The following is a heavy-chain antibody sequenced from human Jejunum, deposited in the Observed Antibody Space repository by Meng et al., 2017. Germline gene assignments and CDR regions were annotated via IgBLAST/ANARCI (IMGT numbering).Heavy chain of an antibody. CDR3: ARDHAPYISGWPHDP. V-gene: IGHV3-74*01. CDR2: INSDGRTT. J-gene: IGHJ5*02. CDR1: GFTFNTYW. D-gene: IGHD6-19*01. Sequence: GESLKISCAASGFTFNTYWMHWVRQAPGKGLVWVSRINSDGRTTSYADSVKGRFTISRDNAENTLYLQINNLRPEDTAVYYCARDHAPYISGWPHDPWGQGTLVTVSS.